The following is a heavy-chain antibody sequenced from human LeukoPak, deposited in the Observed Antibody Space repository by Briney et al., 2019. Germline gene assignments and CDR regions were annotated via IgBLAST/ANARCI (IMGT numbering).Heavy chain of an antibody. Sequence: GGSLRLSCAASGFTFSSYSMNWVRQAPGKGLEWVSYISSSSSTIYYADSVKGRFTISRDNAKNSLYLQMNSLRAEDTAVYYCASGIAASHDWGQGTLVTVSS. D-gene: IGHD6-13*01. CDR3: ASGIAASHD. J-gene: IGHJ4*02. V-gene: IGHV3-48*01. CDR1: GFTFSSYS. CDR2: ISSSSSTI.